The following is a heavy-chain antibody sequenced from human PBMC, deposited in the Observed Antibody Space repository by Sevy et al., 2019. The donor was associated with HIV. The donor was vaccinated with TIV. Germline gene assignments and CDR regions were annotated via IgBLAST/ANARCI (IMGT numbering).Heavy chain of an antibody. CDR2: ISAYNGNT. V-gene: IGHV1-18*01. D-gene: IGHD3-9*01. CDR1: VYTFTSYG. CDR3: ARETSPTPGTGYQY. Sequence: ASVKVSCKASVYTFTSYGISWVRQAPGQGLEWMGWISAYNGNTNYAQKLQGRVTMTTDTSTSTAYMELRSLRSDDTAVYYCARETSPTPGTGYQYWGQGTLVTVSS. J-gene: IGHJ4*02.